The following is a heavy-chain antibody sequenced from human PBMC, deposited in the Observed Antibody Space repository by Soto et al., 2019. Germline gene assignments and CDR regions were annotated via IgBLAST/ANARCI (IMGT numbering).Heavy chain of an antibody. D-gene: IGHD5-18*01. CDR3: ARGAADTAMVDS. V-gene: IGHV4-59*01. CDR2: IFYSGST. CDR1: GGSIRSYY. J-gene: IGHJ4*02. Sequence: SETLSLTCTVSGGSIRSYYWTWIRQPPGKGLEWLGYIFYSGSTFYNPSLKSRVTISIHTSKSQFSLQLTSVTAADTAVYYCARGAADTAMVDSWGQGTLVSVSS.